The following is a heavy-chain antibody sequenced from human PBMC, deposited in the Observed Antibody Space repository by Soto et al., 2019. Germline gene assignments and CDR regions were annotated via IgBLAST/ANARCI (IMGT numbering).Heavy chain of an antibody. D-gene: IGHD3-10*01. Sequence: QIELVQSGAEMKNPGASVKVSCKASGYTFTSYGISWVRQAPGQGLEWMGWISGFNDDTNLAQRFQGRITVTKDTSTSTAYIELRSLKSDDTAVYYCARSGSYYPARNWFGPWGQGTLVTVSS. CDR3: ARSGSYYPARNWFGP. J-gene: IGHJ5*02. V-gene: IGHV1-18*01. CDR1: GYTFTSYG. CDR2: ISGFNDDT.